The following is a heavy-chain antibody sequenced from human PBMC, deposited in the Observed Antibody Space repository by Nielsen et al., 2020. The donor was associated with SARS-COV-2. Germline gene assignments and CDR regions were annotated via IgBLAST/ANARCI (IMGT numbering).Heavy chain of an antibody. CDR3: AREMSGVAGPDY. V-gene: IGHV3-33*01. CDR2: IWYDGSNK. D-gene: IGHD6-19*01. J-gene: IGHJ4*02. CDR1: GFTFSSYG. Sequence: GGSLRLSCAASGFTFSSYGMHWVLQAPGKGLEWVAVIWYDGSNKYYADSVKGRFTISRDNSKNTLYLQMNSLRAEDTAVYYCAREMSGVAGPDYWGQGTLVTVSS.